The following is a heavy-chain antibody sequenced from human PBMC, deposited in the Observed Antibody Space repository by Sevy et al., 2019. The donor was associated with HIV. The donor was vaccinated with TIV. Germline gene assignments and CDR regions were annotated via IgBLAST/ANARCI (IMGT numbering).Heavy chain of an antibody. CDR2: ISSSSSTI. D-gene: IGHD3-3*01. J-gene: IGHJ6*02. V-gene: IGHV3-48*01. Sequence: GGSLRLSCAASGFTFSSYSMNWVRQAPGKGLEWVSYISSSSSTIYYAHSVKGRFTISRDNAKNSLYLQMNSLRAEDTAVYYCAGGSITIFGVAHNDYYYYYGMDVWGQGTTVTVSS. CDR1: GFTFSSYS. CDR3: AGGSITIFGVAHNDYYYYYGMDV.